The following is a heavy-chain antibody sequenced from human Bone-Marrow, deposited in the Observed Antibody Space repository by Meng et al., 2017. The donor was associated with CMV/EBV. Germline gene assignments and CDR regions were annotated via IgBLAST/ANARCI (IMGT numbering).Heavy chain of an antibody. CDR2: IYYSGST. D-gene: IGHD4-11*01. Sequence: SETLSLTCTVSGGSISSYYWSWIRQPPGKGLEWIGYIYYSGSTNYNPSLKSRVTISVDTSKNQFSLKLSSVTAADTAVYYCARTTVTTKGYYYGMDVWGQRTTVTFSS. CDR1: GGSISSYY. J-gene: IGHJ6*02. CDR3: ARTTVTTKGYYYGMDV. V-gene: IGHV4-59*01.